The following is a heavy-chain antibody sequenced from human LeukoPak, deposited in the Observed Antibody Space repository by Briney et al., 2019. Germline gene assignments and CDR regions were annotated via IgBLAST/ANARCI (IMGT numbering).Heavy chain of an antibody. CDR2: ISGSGGST. Sequence: GGSLRLSCAASGCTFSSYAMSWVRHAPGKGLEWVSAISGSGGSTYYADSVKGRFTISRDNSKNTLYLQMNSLRAEDTVVYYCARVPYGSGSPDFDYWGQGTLVTVSS. V-gene: IGHV3-23*01. J-gene: IGHJ4*02. D-gene: IGHD3-10*01. CDR3: ARVPYGSGSPDFDY. CDR1: GCTFSSYA.